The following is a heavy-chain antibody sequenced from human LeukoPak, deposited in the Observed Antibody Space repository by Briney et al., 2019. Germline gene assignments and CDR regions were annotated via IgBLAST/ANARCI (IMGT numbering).Heavy chain of an antibody. V-gene: IGHV3-30*02. D-gene: IGHD6-19*01. CDR2: IRYDGSNK. J-gene: IGHJ4*02. Sequence: GGSLRLSCAASGFTFSSYGMHWVRQAPGKGLEWVAFIRYDGSNKYYADSVKGRFTISRDNSKNTLYLQMNSLRAEDTAVYYCARDPYSSGGGYYFDYWGQGTLVTVSS. CDR3: ARDPYSSGGGYYFDY. CDR1: GFTFSSYG.